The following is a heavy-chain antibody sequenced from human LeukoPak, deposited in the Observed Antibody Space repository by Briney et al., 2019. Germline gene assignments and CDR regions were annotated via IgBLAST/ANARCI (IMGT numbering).Heavy chain of an antibody. CDR2: INPSGGST. CDR3: ARDASIAVAGQDYYYYMDV. D-gene: IGHD6-19*01. CDR1: GYTFTSYY. Sequence: ASVKVSCKASGYTFTSYYMHWVRQAPGQGLEWMGIINPSGGSTSYAQKFQGRVTMTRDMSTSTVCMELSSLRSEDTAVYYCARDASIAVAGQDYYYYMDVWGKGTTVTVSS. V-gene: IGHV1-46*01. J-gene: IGHJ6*03.